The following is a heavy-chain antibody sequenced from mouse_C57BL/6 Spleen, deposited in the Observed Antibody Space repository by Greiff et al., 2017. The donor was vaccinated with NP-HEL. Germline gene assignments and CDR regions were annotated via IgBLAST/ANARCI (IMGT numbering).Heavy chain of an antibody. CDR2: IDPSDSYT. D-gene: IGHD2-3*01. CDR3: ARSGWLLDYAMDY. V-gene: IGHV1-69*01. Sequence: QVHVKQPGAELVMPGASVKLSCKASGYTFTSYWMHWVKQRPGQGLEWIGEIDPSDSYTNYNQKFKGKSTLTVDKSSSTAYMQLSSLTSEDSAVYYCARSGWLLDYAMDYWGQGTSVTVSS. J-gene: IGHJ4*01. CDR1: GYTFTSYW.